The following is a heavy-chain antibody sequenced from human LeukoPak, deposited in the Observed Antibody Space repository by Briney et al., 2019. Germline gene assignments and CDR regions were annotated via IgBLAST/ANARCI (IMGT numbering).Heavy chain of an antibody. V-gene: IGHV3-23*01. CDR1: GFTFSSYA. CDR3: SESFRAAAGMFGDY. CDR2: ISGSGGST. Sequence: QPGGSLRLSCAASGFTFSSYAMSWVRQAPGKGLEWVSAISGSGGSTYYADSVKGRFTISRDNSKNTLYLQMNSLRADATTVYYCSESFRAAAGMFGDYWGWGTLVTVSS. J-gene: IGHJ4*02. D-gene: IGHD6-13*01.